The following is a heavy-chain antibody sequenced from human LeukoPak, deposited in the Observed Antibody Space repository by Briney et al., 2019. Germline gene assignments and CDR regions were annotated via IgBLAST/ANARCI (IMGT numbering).Heavy chain of an antibody. CDR2: IKQDGSEK. J-gene: IGHJ4*02. V-gene: IGHV3-7*03. CDR1: GFTFSSYS. D-gene: IGHD1-26*01. CDR3: TTHFTWGATGGFDY. Sequence: GGSLRLSCAASGFTFSSYSMSWVRQAPGKGLEWVANIKQDGSEKYYVDSVKGRFTISRDNAKNSLYLQMNSLKTEDTAVYYCTTHFTWGATGGFDYWGQGTLVTVSS.